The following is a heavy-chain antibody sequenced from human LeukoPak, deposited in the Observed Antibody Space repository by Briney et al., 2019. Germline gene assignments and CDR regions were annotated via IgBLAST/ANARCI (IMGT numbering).Heavy chain of an antibody. V-gene: IGHV3-7*03. Sequence: GGSLRLSCAASGFTFNNYWMSWVRQAPGKGLEWVANIKQDGSGLYYVESVKGRFTISRDNAKNSLYLRMTSLRAEDTAVYYCAKDPSNCSSTSCYVQYFDYWGQGTLVTVSS. CDR3: AKDPSNCSSTSCYVQYFDY. J-gene: IGHJ4*02. CDR1: GFTFNNYW. D-gene: IGHD2-2*01. CDR2: IKQDGSGL.